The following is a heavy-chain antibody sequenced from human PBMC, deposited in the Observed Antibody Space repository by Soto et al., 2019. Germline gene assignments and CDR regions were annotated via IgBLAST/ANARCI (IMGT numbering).Heavy chain of an antibody. V-gene: IGHV4-31*03. CDR1: GGSISSVGYF. CDR2: IFYLGST. Sequence: QVQLQESGPGLVKPSQTLSLTCTVSGGSISSVGYFWNWIRQHPGKGLEWIGYIFYLGSTYYHPSLKRRGTISVDTSKTQFSLKLSSVAAADTAVYYCARSIDSWGQGTMVTVSS. J-gene: IGHJ5*01. CDR3: ARSIDS.